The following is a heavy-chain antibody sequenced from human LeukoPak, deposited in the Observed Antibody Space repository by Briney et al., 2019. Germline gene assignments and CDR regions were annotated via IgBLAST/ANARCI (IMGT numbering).Heavy chain of an antibody. J-gene: IGHJ3*02. CDR2: IKQDGSEK. Sequence: PGGSLRLSCAASGFTFSSYWMSWVRQAPGKGLEWVANIKQDGSEKYYVDSVKGRFTISRDNAKNSLYLQMNSLRAEDTAVYYCATTLAGTRWSAFDIWGQGTMVTVSS. V-gene: IGHV3-7*03. D-gene: IGHD6-19*01. CDR1: GFTFSSYW. CDR3: ATTLAGTRWSAFDI.